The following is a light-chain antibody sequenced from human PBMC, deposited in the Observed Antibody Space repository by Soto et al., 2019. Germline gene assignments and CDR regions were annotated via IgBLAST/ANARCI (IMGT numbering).Light chain of an antibody. CDR2: DVS. CDR3: SSYTSSRTYV. J-gene: IGLJ1*01. CDR1: SSDVGGYNY. Sequence: QSALTQPASVSGSPGQSITISCTGTSSDVGGYNYVSWYQQHPGKAPKVMIYDVSNRPSGLSDRFSGSKSGNTASLTISGLQAEDEADYYCSSYTSSRTYVFGTGTKLTVL. V-gene: IGLV2-14*01.